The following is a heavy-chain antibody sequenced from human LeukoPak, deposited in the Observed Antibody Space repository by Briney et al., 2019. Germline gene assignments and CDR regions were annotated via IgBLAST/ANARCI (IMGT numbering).Heavy chain of an antibody. D-gene: IGHD3/OR15-3a*01. CDR2: IYYSGST. Sequence: SETLSLTCTVSGGSISSYYWSWIRQPPGKGLEWIGYIYYSGSTNYNPSLKSRVTTSVDTSKNQFSLKLSSVTAADTAVYYCARVLGVDDAFDIWGQGTMVTVSS. V-gene: IGHV4-59*01. CDR1: GGSISSYY. J-gene: IGHJ3*02. CDR3: ARVLGVDDAFDI.